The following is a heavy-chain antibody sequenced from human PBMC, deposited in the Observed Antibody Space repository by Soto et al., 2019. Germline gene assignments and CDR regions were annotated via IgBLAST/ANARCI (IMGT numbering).Heavy chain of an antibody. CDR2: IIPIFGTA. CDR1: GGTFSSYA. Sequence: SVKVSCKASGGTFSSYAISWLRQAPGQGLEWMGGIIPIFGTANYAQKFQGRVTITADESTSTAYMELSSLRSEDTAVYYCAREDYSNSRYYYYGMDVWGEGTTVTV. D-gene: IGHD4-4*01. J-gene: IGHJ6*02. CDR3: AREDYSNSRYYYYGMDV. V-gene: IGHV1-69*13.